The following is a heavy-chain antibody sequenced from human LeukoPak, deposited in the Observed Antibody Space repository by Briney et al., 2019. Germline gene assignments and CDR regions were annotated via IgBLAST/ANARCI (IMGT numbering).Heavy chain of an antibody. CDR3: AREAVSDAFDI. D-gene: IGHD3-16*02. Sequence: ASVKVSCKASGYTFTSYYMHWLRQAPGQGLGWMGIINPSGGSTSYAQKFQGRVTMTRDTSTSTVYMELSSLRSEDTAVYYCAREAVSDAFDIWGQGTMVTVSS. CDR2: INPSGGST. V-gene: IGHV1-46*01. J-gene: IGHJ3*02. CDR1: GYTFTSYY.